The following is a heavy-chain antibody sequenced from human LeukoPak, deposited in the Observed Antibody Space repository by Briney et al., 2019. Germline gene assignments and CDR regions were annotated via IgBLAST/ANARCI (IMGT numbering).Heavy chain of an antibody. Sequence: GGSLRLSCAASGFTFSSYAMSWVRQAPGKGLEWVSAISGSGGSTYYADSVKGRFTISRDNSKNTLYLQMNSLRAEDTAVYYCAKDENFWSGYLYYFDYRGQGTLVTVSS. V-gene: IGHV3-23*01. J-gene: IGHJ4*02. D-gene: IGHD3-3*01. CDR1: GFTFSSYA. CDR2: ISGSGGST. CDR3: AKDENFWSGYLYYFDY.